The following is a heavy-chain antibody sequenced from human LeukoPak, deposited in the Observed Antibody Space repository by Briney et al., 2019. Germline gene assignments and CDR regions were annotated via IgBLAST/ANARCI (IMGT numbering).Heavy chain of an antibody. D-gene: IGHD1/OR15-1a*01. CDR1: GFTFSSYA. J-gene: IGHJ3*01. Sequence: PGGSLRLSCAASGFTFSSYAMSWVRQAPGKGLEWVSAISGSGGSTYYADSVKGRFTISRDNSKNTLYLQMNSLRAEDTAVYYCARTPLALDGIDLWGQGTKVTVSS. CDR3: ARTPLALDGIDL. CDR2: ISGSGGST. V-gene: IGHV3-23*01.